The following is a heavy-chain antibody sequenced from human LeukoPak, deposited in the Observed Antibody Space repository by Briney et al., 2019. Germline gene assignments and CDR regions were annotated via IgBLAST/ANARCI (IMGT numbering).Heavy chain of an antibody. V-gene: IGHV4-39*01. J-gene: IGHJ4*02. D-gene: IGHD5-24*01. CDR2: IYYSGST. CDR3: AGHDDYNYRHFGY. Sequence: SETLSLTCTVSGGSISSNNYYWGWIRQPPGKGLEWIGSIYYSGSTYFNPSLKSRVTISVDTSKNQFSLKLSSVTAADTAVYYCAGHDDYNYRHFGYWGQGTLVTVSS. CDR1: GGSISSNNYY.